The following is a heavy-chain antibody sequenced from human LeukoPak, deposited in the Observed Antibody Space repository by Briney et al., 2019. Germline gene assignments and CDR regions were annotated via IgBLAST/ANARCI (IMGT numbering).Heavy chain of an antibody. Sequence: SQTLSLTCTVSGGSLSSGTYYWSWIRQPAGEGLEWIGRIYSSGSTNYNPSLKSRVTISVDTSKNQFSLKLSSMTAADTAVYYCARGRIGYCGSTSCPGTFDIWGQGTMVTVSS. D-gene: IGHD2-2*01. CDR1: GGSLSSGTYY. CDR2: IYSSGST. V-gene: IGHV4-61*02. CDR3: ARGRIGYCGSTSCPGTFDI. J-gene: IGHJ3*02.